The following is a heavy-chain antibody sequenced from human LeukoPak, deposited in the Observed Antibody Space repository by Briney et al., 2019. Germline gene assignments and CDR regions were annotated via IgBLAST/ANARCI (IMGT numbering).Heavy chain of an antibody. J-gene: IGHJ5*02. D-gene: IGHD3-3*01. CDR3: ARASTTIFGVVIINWFDP. CDR1: GGTFSSYA. V-gene: IGHV1-69*01. Sequence: SVKVSCKASGGTFSSYAISWVRQAPGQGLEWMGGIIPIFGTANYAQKFQGRVTITADESTSTAYMELSSLRSEDTAVYYCARASTTIFGVVIINWFDPWGQGTLVTVSS. CDR2: IIPIFGTA.